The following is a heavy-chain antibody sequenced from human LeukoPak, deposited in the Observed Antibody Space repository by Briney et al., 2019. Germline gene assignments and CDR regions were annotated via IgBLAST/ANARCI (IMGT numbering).Heavy chain of an antibody. CDR1: GYTFTGYY. V-gene: IGHV1-2*02. CDR3: ARSQELLWFGELLYTLFDY. D-gene: IGHD3-10*01. CDR2: INPNSGGT. J-gene: IGHJ4*02. Sequence: ASVKVSCKAFGYTFTGYYMHWVRQAPGQGLEWMGWINPNSGGTNYAQKFQGRVTMTRDTSISTAYMELRSLRSDDTAVYYCARSQELLWFGELLYTLFDYWGQGTLVTVSS.